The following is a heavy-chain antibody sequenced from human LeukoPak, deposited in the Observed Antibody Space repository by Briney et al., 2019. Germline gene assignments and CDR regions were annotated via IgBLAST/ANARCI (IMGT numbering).Heavy chain of an antibody. CDR2: INRGGST. CDR3: ARGYGSGSYYTY. CDR1: GGSFSGYY. V-gene: IGHV4-34*01. J-gene: IGHJ4*02. D-gene: IGHD3-10*01. Sequence: SETLSLTCAVHGGSFSGYYWSWTRQPPGKGLEWIGEINRGGSTDYNPSLKSRVTVSVDTSKNQFSLNLKSVTTADTAVYYCARGYGSGSYYTYWGQGTLVTVSS.